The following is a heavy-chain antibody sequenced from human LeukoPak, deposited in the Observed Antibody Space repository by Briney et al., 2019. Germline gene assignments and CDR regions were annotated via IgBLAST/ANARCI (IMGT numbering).Heavy chain of an antibody. J-gene: IGHJ6*02. D-gene: IGHD4-11*01. V-gene: IGHV4-34*01. Sequence: PSETLSLTCAVYGGSFSGYYWSWIRQPPGKGLEWIGEINHSGSTNYNPSLKSRVTISVDTSKNQFSLKLSSVTAADTAVYYCARAPTVTTDNYYYGMDVWGQGTTVTVSS. CDR1: GGSFSGYY. CDR2: INHSGST. CDR3: ARAPTVTTDNYYYGMDV.